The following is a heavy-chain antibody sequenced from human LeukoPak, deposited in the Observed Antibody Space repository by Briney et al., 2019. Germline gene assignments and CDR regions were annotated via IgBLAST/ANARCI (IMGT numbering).Heavy chain of an antibody. J-gene: IGHJ6*04. D-gene: IGHD3-10*01. CDR1: GGTFSSYA. CDR2: IIPIFGTA. Sequence: SVKVSCQASGGTFSSYAISWVRQAPGQGLEWMGGIIPIFGTANYAQKFQGRVTITADKSTSTAYMELSSLRSGDTAVYYCARDVREPHYYGSGSYYNTLYYYYYGMDVWGKGTTVTVSS. V-gene: IGHV1-69*06. CDR3: ARDVREPHYYGSGSYYNTLYYYYYGMDV.